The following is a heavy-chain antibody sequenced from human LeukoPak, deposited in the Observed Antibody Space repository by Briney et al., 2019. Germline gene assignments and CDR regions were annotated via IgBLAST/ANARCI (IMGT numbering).Heavy chain of an antibody. CDR1: GYTFTGYY. D-gene: IGHD6-19*01. CDR2: INPNSGGT. V-gene: IGHV1-2*02. CDR3: ARGPQWLALGPYFDY. J-gene: IGHJ4*02. Sequence: ASVKVSCKASGYTFTGYYMHWVRQAPGQGLEWMGWINPNSGGTNYAQKFQGRVTMTRDTSISTAYMELSRLRSDDTAVYYCARGPQWLALGPYFDYWGQGTLVTVSS.